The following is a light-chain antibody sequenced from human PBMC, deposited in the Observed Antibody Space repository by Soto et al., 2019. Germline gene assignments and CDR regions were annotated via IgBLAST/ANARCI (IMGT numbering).Light chain of an antibody. CDR1: QSVDRD. Sequence: EIVLTQSPGTLSLSPGETATLSCRASQSVDRDLTWYQQKPGQAPRLLISRASSGATDIPYRFSGSGSGTDFTLTISRLEPEDSAVYYCQQHAVSMYTFGQGTKLEIK. J-gene: IGKJ2*01. V-gene: IGKV3-20*01. CDR2: RAS. CDR3: QQHAVSMYT.